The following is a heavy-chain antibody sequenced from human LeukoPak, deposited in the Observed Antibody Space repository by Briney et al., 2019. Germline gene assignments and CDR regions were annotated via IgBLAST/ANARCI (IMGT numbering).Heavy chain of an antibody. Sequence: GASVKVSCKASGYTFTDYYMHWVRQAPGQGLEEMGWINPNNGGINYAQKFQGRVTMTRDTSISTAYMELSRLRSDDTAVYYCARDWDDILTGYGEDAFDIWGQGTMVTVSS. D-gene: IGHD3-9*01. V-gene: IGHV1-2*02. J-gene: IGHJ3*02. CDR2: INPNNGGI. CDR1: GYTFTDYY. CDR3: ARDWDDILTGYGEDAFDI.